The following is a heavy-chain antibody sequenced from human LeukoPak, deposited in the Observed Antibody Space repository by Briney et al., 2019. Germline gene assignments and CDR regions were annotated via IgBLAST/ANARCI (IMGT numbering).Heavy chain of an antibody. CDR2: IFSGGST. CDR3: ATIAARRFDY. D-gene: IGHD6-6*01. V-gene: IGHV3-66*01. J-gene: IGHJ4*02. CDR1: GFTVSSNY. Sequence: PGGSLRLSCAASGFTVSSNYLSCVRQAPGKGLEWVSVIFSGGSTYYADSVKGRFTLSRDNSRNTLYLQMNSLRAEDTAVYYCATIAARRFDYWGQGALVTVSS.